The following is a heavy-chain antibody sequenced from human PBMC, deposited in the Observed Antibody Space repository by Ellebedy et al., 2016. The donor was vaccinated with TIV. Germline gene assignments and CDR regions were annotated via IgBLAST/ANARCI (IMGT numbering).Heavy chain of an antibody. CDR2: ITTDGSST. Sequence: GESLKISCAASGFTFSPYWMHWVRQAPGKGLVWVSRITTDGSSTSYADSVKGRFSISRDNAKNTLYLQMNSLRAEDTAVYYCARASDYSAHFDYWGQGTLVTVSS. J-gene: IGHJ4*02. CDR3: ARASDYSAHFDY. V-gene: IGHV3-74*01. CDR1: GFTFSPYW. D-gene: IGHD4-11*01.